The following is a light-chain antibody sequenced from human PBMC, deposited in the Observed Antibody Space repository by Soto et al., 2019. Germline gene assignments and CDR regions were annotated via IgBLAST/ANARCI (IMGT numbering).Light chain of an antibody. Sequence: HSVLTQPASVSGSPGQSITISCTGTSSDIGNYDFVSWYQQVPGTAPKAMIYEVSSRPSGVSNRFSGSKSGNTASLTISGLQAEDEAYYYCSSYTTSNSFILFGGGTK. J-gene: IGLJ2*01. V-gene: IGLV2-14*01. CDR1: SSDIGNYDF. CDR3: SSYTTSNSFIL. CDR2: EVS.